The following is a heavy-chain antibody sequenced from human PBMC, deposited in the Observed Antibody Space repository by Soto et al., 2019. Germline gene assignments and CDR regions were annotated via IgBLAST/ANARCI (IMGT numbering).Heavy chain of an antibody. D-gene: IGHD3-10*01. V-gene: IGHV3-11*01. CDR3: ARAPRRITMVRGVIIGAFDI. J-gene: IGHJ3*02. CDR1: GFTFSDYY. Sequence: GGSLRLSCAASGFTFSDYYMSWVRQAPGTGLEWVSYINTSDTTIYYADSVKGRFTISRDNAKNSLYLQMNSLRAEDTAVYYCARAPRRITMVRGVIIGAFDIWGQGTMVTVSS. CDR2: INTSDTTI.